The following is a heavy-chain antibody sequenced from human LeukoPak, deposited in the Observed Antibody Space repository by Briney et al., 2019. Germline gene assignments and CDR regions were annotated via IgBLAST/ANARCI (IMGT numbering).Heavy chain of an antibody. D-gene: IGHD3-9*01. CDR2: FDPEDGET. V-gene: IGHV1-24*01. Sequence: GASVKVSCKVSGYTLTELSMHWVRQAPGKGLEWMGGFDPEDGETIYAQKFQGRVTMTEDTSTDTAYMELSSLRSEDTAVYYCATDGFKLRYFDWSLTGVYWGQGTLVTVSS. CDR1: GYTLTELS. CDR3: ATDGFKLRYFDWSLTGVY. J-gene: IGHJ4*02.